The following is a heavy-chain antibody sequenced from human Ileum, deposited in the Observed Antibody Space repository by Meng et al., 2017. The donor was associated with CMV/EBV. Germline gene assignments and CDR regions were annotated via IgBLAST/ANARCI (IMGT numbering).Heavy chain of an antibody. CDR1: GVSISTDNW. CDR2: IYHTGRT. V-gene: IGHV4-4*02. J-gene: IGHJ4*01. D-gene: IGHD5-12*01. Sequence: CAVSGVSISTDNWWTCVRQPPRKGLEWIGEIYHTGRTNSNPSLNSRLIISVDKSKNEVSLKLISATAADTAIYYCARDSSGHDWRSYWGHGALVTVSS. CDR3: ARDSSGHDWRSY.